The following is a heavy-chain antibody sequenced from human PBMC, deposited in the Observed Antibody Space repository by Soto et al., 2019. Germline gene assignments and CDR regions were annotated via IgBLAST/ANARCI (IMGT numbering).Heavy chain of an antibody. V-gene: IGHV3-20*01. CDR3: ARDIRYDFWSGLRFWGDAFDI. D-gene: IGHD3-3*01. Sequence: PGGSLRLSCAASGFTFDDYGMSWVRQAPGKGLERVTGINWNGGSTGYADSVKGRFTISRDNAKNSLYLQMNSLRAEDTAFYHCARDIRYDFWSGLRFWGDAFDIWGQGTMVTVSS. J-gene: IGHJ3*02. CDR2: INWNGGST. CDR1: GFTFDDYG.